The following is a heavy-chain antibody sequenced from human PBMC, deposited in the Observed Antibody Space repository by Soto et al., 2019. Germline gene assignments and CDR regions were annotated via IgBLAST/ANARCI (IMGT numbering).Heavy chain of an antibody. Sequence: WGSLRLSCAASGFTFSSYSMNWVRQAPEKGLEWVSYISSITGNRYYADSVKGRFTISRDTPTNSLDLQMNSLRVEDTAIYYCAKDFETDFLPGRQKYNWFGSWGQGILVTVSS. CDR1: GFTFSSYS. D-gene: IGHD3-9*01. J-gene: IGHJ5*01. V-gene: IGHV3-21*01. CDR3: AKDFETDFLPGRQKYNWFGS. CDR2: ISSITGNR.